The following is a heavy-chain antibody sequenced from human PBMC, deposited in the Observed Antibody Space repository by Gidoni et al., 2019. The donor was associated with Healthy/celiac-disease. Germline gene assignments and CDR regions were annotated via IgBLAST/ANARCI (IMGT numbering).Heavy chain of an antibody. CDR3: ARGPRTIFGVAIPFQH. D-gene: IGHD3-3*01. J-gene: IGHJ1*01. V-gene: IGHV3-11*06. Sequence: QVQLVESGGGLFKPGGSLRLSCAASGFPFSDYYMSWIRQAPGKGLEWVSYISSSSSYTNYADSVKGRFTISRDNAKNSLYLQMNSLRAEDTAVYYCARGPRTIFGVAIPFQHWGQGTLVTVSS. CDR1: GFPFSDYY. CDR2: ISSSSSYT.